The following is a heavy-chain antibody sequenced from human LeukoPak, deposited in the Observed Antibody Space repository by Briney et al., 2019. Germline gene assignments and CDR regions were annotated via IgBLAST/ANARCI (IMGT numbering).Heavy chain of an antibody. V-gene: IGHV1-2*02. CDR2: INPNSGVT. CDR3: ASLGGDIVATSGDTAMVTRWDY. D-gene: IGHD5-18*01. Sequence: ASLKVSCKASEYTFTGYYMHWVRQTPGQGLEWMGWINPNSGVTNYAQKFQGRVTMTRDTSTRTAYMDMSRLRSDSTAVYYCASLGGDIVATSGDTAMVTRWDYWGQGTLVTVSS. J-gene: IGHJ4*02. CDR1: EYTFTGYY.